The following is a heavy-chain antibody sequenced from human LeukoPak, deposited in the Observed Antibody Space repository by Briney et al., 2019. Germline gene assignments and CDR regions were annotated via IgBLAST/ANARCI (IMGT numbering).Heavy chain of an antibody. J-gene: IGHJ6*02. CDR2: IYYSGST. Sequence: SETLSLTCTVSGGSISSGGYYWSWIRQHPGKGLEWIGYIYYSGSTYYNPSLKSRVTISVDTSKNQFSLKLSSVTAADTAVYYCARETGLYYYYGMDVWGQGTTVTVSS. D-gene: IGHD2-21*01. CDR3: ARETGLYYYYGMDV. CDR1: GGSISSGGYY. V-gene: IGHV4-31*03.